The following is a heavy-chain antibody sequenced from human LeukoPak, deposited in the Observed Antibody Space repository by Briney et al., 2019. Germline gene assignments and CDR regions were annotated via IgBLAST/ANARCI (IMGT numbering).Heavy chain of an antibody. D-gene: IGHD3-10*01. CDR1: GGSISSSSYY. J-gene: IGHJ6*03. CDR2: IYYSGST. Sequence: SETLSLTCTVSGGSISSSSYYWGWIRQPPGEGLEWIGSIYYSGSTYYNPSLKSRVTISVDTSKNQFSLKLSSVTAADTAVYYCGRGVSYYYYYMDVWGKGTTVTISS. V-gene: IGHV4-39*01. CDR3: GRGVSYYYYYMDV.